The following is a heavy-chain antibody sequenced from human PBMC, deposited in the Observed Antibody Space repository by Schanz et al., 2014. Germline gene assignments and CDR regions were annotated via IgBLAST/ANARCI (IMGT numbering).Heavy chain of an antibody. J-gene: IGHJ6*02. CDR1: GFTFSNYA. Sequence: EVQLLESGGGLVQPGGSLRLSCAASGFTFSNYAMSWVRQAPGKGLEWVSTISDSGSSTYYADSVKGRFTISRDNSKNTLHLQMNSLRVEDTAVYYCAKDDTQVNGMDVWGQGTTVTVSS. V-gene: IGHV3-23*01. CDR3: AKDDTQVNGMDV. CDR2: ISDSGSST.